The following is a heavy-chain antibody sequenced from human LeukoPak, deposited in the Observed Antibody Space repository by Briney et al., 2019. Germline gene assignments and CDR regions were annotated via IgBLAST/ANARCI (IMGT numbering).Heavy chain of an antibody. CDR3: ARDWVVVGATNYYYGMAV. J-gene: IGHJ6*02. Sequence: SETLSLTCTVSGGSISSYYWSWIRQPPGKGLEWIGYIYYNGDTKYNPSLKSRVTMSLDTSKNHFSLKLSSVTAADTAVYYCARDWVVVGATNYYYGMAVWGQGTTVTVSS. V-gene: IGHV4-59*01. CDR1: GGSISSYY. CDR2: IYYNGDT. D-gene: IGHD2-15*01.